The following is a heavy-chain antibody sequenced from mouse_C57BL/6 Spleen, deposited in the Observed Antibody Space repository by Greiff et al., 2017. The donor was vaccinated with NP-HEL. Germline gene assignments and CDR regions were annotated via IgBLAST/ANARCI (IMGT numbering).Heavy chain of an antibody. J-gene: IGHJ2*01. Sequence: VQLQQSGPELVKPGASVKISCKASGYAFSSSWMNWVKQRPGKGLEWIGRIYPGDGDTNYNGKFKGKATLTADKSSSTAYMQLSSLTSEDSAVYFCARGDYGYELYYCDYWGQGTTLTVSS. CDR2: IYPGDGDT. CDR1: GYAFSSSW. V-gene: IGHV1-82*01. D-gene: IGHD2-2*01. CDR3: ARGDYGYELYYCDY.